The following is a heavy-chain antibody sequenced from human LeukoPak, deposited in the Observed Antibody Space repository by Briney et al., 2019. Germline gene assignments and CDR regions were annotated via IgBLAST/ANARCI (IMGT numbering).Heavy chain of an antibody. D-gene: IGHD1-14*01. J-gene: IGHJ4*02. Sequence: ASVKVSCKASGYTFTGYYMHWVRQAPGQGLEWMGWISAYNGNTNYAQKLQGRVTMTTDTSTSTAYMELRSLRSDDTAVYYCARGETASLDYWGQGTLVTVSS. CDR2: ISAYNGNT. V-gene: IGHV1-18*04. CDR3: ARGETASLDY. CDR1: GYTFTGYY.